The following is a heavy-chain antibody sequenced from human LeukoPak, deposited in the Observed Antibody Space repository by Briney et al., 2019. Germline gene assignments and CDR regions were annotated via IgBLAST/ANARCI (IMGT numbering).Heavy chain of an antibody. Sequence: PSETLSLICTVSGGSISSSSYYWGWIRQPPGKGLEWIGSIYYSGSTYYNPSLKSRVTISVDTSKNQFSLKLSSVTAADTAVYYCARVAPFQVLGSGTHRGMDVWGQGTTVTVSS. V-gene: IGHV4-39*07. CDR2: IYYSGST. CDR3: ARVAPFQVLGSGTHRGMDV. CDR1: GGSISSSSYY. J-gene: IGHJ6*02. D-gene: IGHD3-10*01.